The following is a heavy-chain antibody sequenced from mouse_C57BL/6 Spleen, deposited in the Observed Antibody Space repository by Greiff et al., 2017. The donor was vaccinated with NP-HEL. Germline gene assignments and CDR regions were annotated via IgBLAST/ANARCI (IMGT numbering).Heavy chain of an antibody. V-gene: IGHV1-69*01. Sequence: VQLQQSGAELVMPGASVKLSCKASGYTFTSYWMPWVKQRPGQGLEWIGEIDPSDSYTNYNQKFQGKSTLTVDKSSSTAYMQLSSLTSEDSAVYYCARSDYGSSWFAYWGQGTLVTVSA. CDR2: IDPSDSYT. CDR3: ARSDYGSSWFAY. D-gene: IGHD1-1*01. CDR1: GYTFTSYW. J-gene: IGHJ3*01.